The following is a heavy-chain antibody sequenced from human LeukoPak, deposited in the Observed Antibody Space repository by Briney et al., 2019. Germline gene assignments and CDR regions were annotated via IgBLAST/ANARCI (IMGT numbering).Heavy chain of an antibody. V-gene: IGHV3-74*01. CDR2: INSDGSST. J-gene: IGHJ6*02. D-gene: IGHD3-3*01. Sequence: GGSLRLSCAASGFTFSSYGMHWVRQAPGKGLVWVSRINSDGSSTSYADSVKGRFTISRDNAKNTLYLQMNSLRAEDTAVYYCATTSTIFGVYYGMDVWGQGTTVTVSS. CDR1: GFTFSSYG. CDR3: ATTSTIFGVYYGMDV.